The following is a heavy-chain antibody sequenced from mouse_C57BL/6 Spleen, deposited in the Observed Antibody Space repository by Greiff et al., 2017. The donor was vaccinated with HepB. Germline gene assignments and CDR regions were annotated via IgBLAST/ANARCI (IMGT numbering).Heavy chain of an antibody. J-gene: IGHJ2*01. CDR3: ARHYYGRDYFDY. CDR2: ISSGGSYT. CDR1: GFTFSSYG. Sequence: EVQVVESGGDLVKPGGSLKLSCAASGFTFSSYGMSWVRQTPDKRLEWVATISSGGSYTYYPDSVKGRFTISRDNAKNTLYLQMSSLKSEDTAMYYCARHYYGRDYFDYWGQGTTLTVSS. D-gene: IGHD1-1*01. V-gene: IGHV5-6*01.